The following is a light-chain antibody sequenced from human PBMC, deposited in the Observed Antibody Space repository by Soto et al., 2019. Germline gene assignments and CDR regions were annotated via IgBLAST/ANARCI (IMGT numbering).Light chain of an antibody. Sequence: IKMTQSPSSLSASVEDRVIITCRASQSISNHLNWYQQKPGKAPKLLIFAASSLHSGVPSRFSGSRSGPDFTLTISSLQPEDCATDYGQQRYSSPPTFGQGTQVDIK. J-gene: IGKJ1*01. CDR3: QQRYSSPPT. CDR1: QSISNH. V-gene: IGKV1-39*01. CDR2: AAS.